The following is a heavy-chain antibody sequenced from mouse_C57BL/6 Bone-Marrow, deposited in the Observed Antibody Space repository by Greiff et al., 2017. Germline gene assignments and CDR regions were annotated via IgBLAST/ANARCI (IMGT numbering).Heavy chain of an antibody. J-gene: IGHJ4*01. V-gene: IGHV1-69*01. CDR1: GYTFTSYW. CDR3: ARTGYAMDY. CDR2: IDPSDSYT. D-gene: IGHD4-1*01. Sequence: VQLQQPGAELVMPGASVKLFCKASGYTFTSYWMHWVKQRPGQGLEWIGEIDPSDSYTNYNQKFKGKSTLTVDKSSSTAYMQLSSLTSEDSAVYYCARTGYAMDYWGQGTSVTVSS.